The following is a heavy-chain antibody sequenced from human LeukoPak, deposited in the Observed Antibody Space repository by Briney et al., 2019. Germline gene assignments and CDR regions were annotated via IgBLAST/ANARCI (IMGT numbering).Heavy chain of an antibody. Sequence: ASVKVSCKASGYTFTGYYMHWVRQAPGQGLEWMGWINPNSGGTNYAQKFQGRVTMTRDTSISTAYMELSRLRSDDTAVYYCARGWGIRYYDSSGYYSRFDHWGQGTLVTVSS. D-gene: IGHD3-22*01. J-gene: IGHJ4*02. CDR1: GYTFTGYY. CDR2: INPNSGGT. V-gene: IGHV1-2*02. CDR3: ARGWGIRYYDSSGYYSRFDH.